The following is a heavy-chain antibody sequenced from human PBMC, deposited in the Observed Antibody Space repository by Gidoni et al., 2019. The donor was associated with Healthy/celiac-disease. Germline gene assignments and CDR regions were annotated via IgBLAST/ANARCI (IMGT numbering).Heavy chain of an antibody. CDR3: TTLITMIVVVTDDAFDI. CDR1: GFTFSKAV. Sequence: VQLVESGGGLVKPGGSLRLPCAASGFTFSKAVMSWVRQAPGKGLEWVGRIKSKTDGGTTDYAAPVKGRFTISRDDSKNTLYLQMNSLKTEDTAVYYCTTLITMIVVVTDDAFDIWGQGTMVTVSS. D-gene: IGHD3-22*01. J-gene: IGHJ3*02. V-gene: IGHV3-15*01. CDR2: IKSKTDGGTT.